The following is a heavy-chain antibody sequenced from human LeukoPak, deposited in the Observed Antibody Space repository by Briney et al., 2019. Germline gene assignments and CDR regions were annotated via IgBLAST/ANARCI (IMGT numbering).Heavy chain of an antibody. CDR2: ISAYNGNT. V-gene: IGHV1-18*01. D-gene: IGHD3-22*01. Sequence: ASVKVSCKASGYTFTSYGISWVRQAPGQGLEWMGWISAYNGNTNYAQKLQGRVTMTTDTSTSTAYMELRSLRSEDTAVYYCARDNYYDSSGYRDPYAFDIWGQGTMVTVSS. CDR3: ARDNYYDSSGYRDPYAFDI. CDR1: GYTFTSYG. J-gene: IGHJ3*02.